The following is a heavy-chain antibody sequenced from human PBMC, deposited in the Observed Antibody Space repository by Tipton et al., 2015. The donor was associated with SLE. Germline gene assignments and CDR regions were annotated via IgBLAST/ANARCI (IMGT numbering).Heavy chain of an antibody. V-gene: IGHV4-59*11. CDR1: GGSINSRY. Sequence: LSLTCTVSGGSINSRYWSWIRQPPGKGLEWIGTIYYSGSTYYNLSLKSRVTISVDTSRNQFSLRLSAVTAADTAVYYCATFSQSRLFDYWGQGRVVTVSS. CDR3: ATFSQSRLFDY. J-gene: IGHJ4*02. CDR2: IYYSGST. D-gene: IGHD3-3*02.